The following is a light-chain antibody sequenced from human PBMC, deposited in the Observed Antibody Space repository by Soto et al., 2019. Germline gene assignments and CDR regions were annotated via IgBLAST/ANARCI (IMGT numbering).Light chain of an antibody. V-gene: IGKV1-12*01. J-gene: IGKJ4*01. CDR3: QQGERFPLT. CDR1: QGIASW. CDR2: TAS. Sequence: DIQMTQSPSSVSASVGDRVTITCRASQGIASWLAWYQQRPGKAPKLLISTASNLESGVPSRFSGSGSGTDFSLTISTLQPEDSATYYCQQGERFPLTFGGGTKVEV.